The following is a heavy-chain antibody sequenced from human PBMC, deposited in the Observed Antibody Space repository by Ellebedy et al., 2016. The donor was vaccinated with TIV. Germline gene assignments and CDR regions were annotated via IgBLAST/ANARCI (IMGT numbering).Heavy chain of an antibody. J-gene: IGHJ5*02. V-gene: IGHV3-64D*09. CDR1: GFTFSSYA. CDR2: INSNGVTT. CDR3: VKAWHSSSWYSNWFDP. Sequence: GGSLRLSCSVSGFTFSSYAMHWVRQAPGKGLQYVSAINSNGVTTDYADSVEGRFTISRDNSKNTLYLQMRSLRPEDTAVYYCVKAWHSSSWYSNWFDPWGQGTLVIVSS. D-gene: IGHD6-13*01.